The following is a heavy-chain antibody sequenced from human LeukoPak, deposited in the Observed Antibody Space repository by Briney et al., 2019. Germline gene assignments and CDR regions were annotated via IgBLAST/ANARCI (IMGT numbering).Heavy chain of an antibody. J-gene: IGHJ4*02. Sequence: GGSLRLSCAASGFTFSSYGMHWVRQAPGKGLEGVAFIRYDGSNKYYAASVKGRFTISRDNSKNTLYLQMNSLRAEDTAVYYCAKGVSGFDYWGQGTLVTVSS. CDR2: IRYDGSNK. V-gene: IGHV3-30*02. CDR3: AKGVSGFDY. CDR1: GFTFSSYG.